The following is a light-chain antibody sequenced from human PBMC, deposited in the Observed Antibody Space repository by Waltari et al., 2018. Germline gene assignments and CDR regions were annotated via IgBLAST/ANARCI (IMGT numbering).Light chain of an antibody. Sequence: QSALTQPASVSGSPGQSITISCTGTSSDVVGYNYVSWYKQHPGKAPKLMIFDGSNRPSGVSNRFSGSKSVNTASLTISGLQAEDEADYYCSSYISSSTLEVFGGGTRLTVL. V-gene: IGLV2-14*03. CDR1: SSDVVGYNY. CDR2: DGS. J-gene: IGLJ3*02. CDR3: SSYISSSTLEV.